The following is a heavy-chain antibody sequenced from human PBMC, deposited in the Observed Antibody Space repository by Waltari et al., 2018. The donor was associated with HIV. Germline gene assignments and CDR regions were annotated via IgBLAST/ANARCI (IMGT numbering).Heavy chain of an antibody. J-gene: IGHJ3*02. CDR3: ARSAFYCSGGSCFSHDAFDI. Sequence: QVQLQESGPGLLKPSDTLSLTCAVSGFSISSSNWWGWIRQPPGKGLEWIGYIFASGSTYYNPSLKSRVTMSVDTSKNQFSLKLSSVTAVDTAVYYCARSAFYCSGGSCFSHDAFDIWGQGTMVTVSS. D-gene: IGHD2-15*01. CDR1: GFSISSSNW. V-gene: IGHV4-28*01. CDR2: IFASGST.